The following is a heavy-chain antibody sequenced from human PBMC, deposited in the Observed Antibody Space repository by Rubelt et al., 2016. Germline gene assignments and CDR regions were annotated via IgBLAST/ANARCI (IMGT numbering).Heavy chain of an antibody. D-gene: IGHD4-17*01. CDR2: FDPEDGET. CDR1: GYTLTELS. J-gene: IGHJ4*02. CDR3: AIRQPDYGDLDFDY. V-gene: IGHV1-24*01. Sequence: QVQLVQSGAEVKKPGASVKVSCKVSGYTLTELSMHWVRQAPGKGLERMGGFDPEDGETIYAQKFQGRFTMTEATSTDTAYMVLSSLRSEDTAVYYCAIRQPDYGDLDFDYWGQGTLVTVSS.